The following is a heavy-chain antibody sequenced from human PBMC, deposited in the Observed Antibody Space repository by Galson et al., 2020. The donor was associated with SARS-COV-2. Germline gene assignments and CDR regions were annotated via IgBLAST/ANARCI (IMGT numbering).Heavy chain of an antibody. D-gene: IGHD2-15*01. CDR3: ARAPLGVAGPHRFDS. CDR1: GGSISSLNL. V-gene: IGHV4-4*02. Sequence: ASETLSLTCGVSGGSISSLNLWSWVRQAPGKGLEWIGEIFHRGSTNYNPSLRGRVMISIDKSKNQFSLSLTSVTAADTAVYYCARAPLGVAGPHRFDSWGQGTLVAVSS. CDR2: IFHRGST. J-gene: IGHJ4*02.